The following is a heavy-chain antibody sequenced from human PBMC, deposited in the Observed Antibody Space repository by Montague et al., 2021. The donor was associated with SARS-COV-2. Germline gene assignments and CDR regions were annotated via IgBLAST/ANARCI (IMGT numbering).Heavy chain of an antibody. CDR3: AREEAWYSGAIDY. J-gene: IGHJ4*02. V-gene: IGHV3-48*02. CDR2: ISSSSSTI. D-gene: IGHD1-26*01. Sequence: SLRLSCAASGFTFSSYSMNWVRQAPGKGLEWVSYISSSSSTIYYADSVKGRFTISRDNAKNSLYLQMNSLRDEDTAVYYCAREEAWYSGAIDYWGQGTLVTVSS. CDR1: GFTFSSYS.